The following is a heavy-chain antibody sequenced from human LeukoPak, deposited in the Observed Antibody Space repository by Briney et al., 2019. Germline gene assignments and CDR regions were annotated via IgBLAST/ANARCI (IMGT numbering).Heavy chain of an antibody. CDR2: IYHSGTT. V-gene: IGHV4-38-2*01. J-gene: IGHJ6*03. Sequence: SQTLSLTRAVSGYSISSGYYWGWFRPPPGKGPEWIGCIYHSGTTYYNPSLKSRVTISVDTSKNQFSLMISSVTAADTAVYYCARQGGSNSPHYYYYMDVWGKGTTVTVSS. D-gene: IGHD6-13*01. CDR1: GYSISSGYY. CDR3: ARQGGSNSPHYYYYMDV.